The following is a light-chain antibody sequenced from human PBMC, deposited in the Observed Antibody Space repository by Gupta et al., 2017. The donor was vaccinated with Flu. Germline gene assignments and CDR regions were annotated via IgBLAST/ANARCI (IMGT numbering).Light chain of an antibody. V-gene: IGKV3-20*01. CDR2: GAS. CDR3: QQYDTAPQT. J-gene: IGKJ3*01. CDR1: QSVTSNY. Sequence: GTLSLSPGGRATLSCRASQSVTSNYLAWYQQKPGQAPRLLIVGASRRATGVPDRFSGSGSGTDFTLTISRVEPEDFAVYYCQQYDTAPQTFGPGTKVDIK.